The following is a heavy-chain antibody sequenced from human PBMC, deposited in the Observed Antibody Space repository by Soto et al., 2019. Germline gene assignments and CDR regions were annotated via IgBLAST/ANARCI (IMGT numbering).Heavy chain of an antibody. J-gene: IGHJ4*02. V-gene: IGHV4-39*01. Sequence: SETLSLTCTVSGGSISSSSYYWGWIRQPPGKGLEWIGSIYYSGSTYYNPSLKSRVTISVDTSKNQFSLKLSSVTAADTAVYYCATHLYDFWSGYPGPFDYWGQGTLVTVSS. D-gene: IGHD3-3*01. CDR2: IYYSGST. CDR1: GGSISSSSYY. CDR3: ATHLYDFWSGYPGPFDY.